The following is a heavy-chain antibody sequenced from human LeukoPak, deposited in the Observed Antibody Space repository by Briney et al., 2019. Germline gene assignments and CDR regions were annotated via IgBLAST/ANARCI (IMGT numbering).Heavy chain of an antibody. D-gene: IGHD2-15*01. CDR1: GGSITSGGYS. CDR3: ARGYYGLTTPGTWFDP. V-gene: IGHV4-30-2*01. Sequence: RPSETLSLTCAVSGGSITSGGYSWNWIRQPPGKGLEWIGYIFHSGSTFYNPSLKSRVTISVDRSNNQFSLNLTSVTAADTAVYFCARGYYGLTTPGTWFDPWGQGTLVTVSS. CDR2: IFHSGST. J-gene: IGHJ5*02.